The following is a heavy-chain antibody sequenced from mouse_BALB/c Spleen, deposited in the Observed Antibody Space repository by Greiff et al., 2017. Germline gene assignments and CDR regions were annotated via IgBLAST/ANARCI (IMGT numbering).Heavy chain of an antibody. CDR1: GFTFSSYA. Sequence: EVQLVESGGGLVKPGGSLKLSCAASGFTFSSYAMSWVRQTPEKRLEWVASISSGGSTYYPDSVKGRFTISRDNARNILYLQMSSLRSEDTAMYYCARLLYYYGSSYGFDYWGQGTTLTVSS. CDR2: ISSGGST. J-gene: IGHJ2*01. V-gene: IGHV5-6-5*01. D-gene: IGHD1-1*01. CDR3: ARLLYYYGSSYGFDY.